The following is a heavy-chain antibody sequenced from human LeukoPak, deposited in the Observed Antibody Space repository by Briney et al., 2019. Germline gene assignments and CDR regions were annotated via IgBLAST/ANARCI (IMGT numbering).Heavy chain of an antibody. J-gene: IGHJ5*02. D-gene: IGHD3-22*01. CDR2: INPNSGGT. V-gene: IGHV1-2*02. CDR3: ARVRYYYDSSGYYNWFDP. CDR1: GYTFTGYY. Sequence: GASVKVSCKASGYTFTGYYMHWVRQAPGQGLEWMGWINPNSGGTNYAQKFQGRVTMTRDTSISTAYMELSRLRSDDTAVYYCARVRYYYDSSGYYNWFDPWGQGTLVTVPS.